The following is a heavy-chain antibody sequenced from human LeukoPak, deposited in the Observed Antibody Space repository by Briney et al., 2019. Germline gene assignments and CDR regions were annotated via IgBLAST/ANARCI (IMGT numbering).Heavy chain of an antibody. CDR3: AKISNYYYYYMDV. D-gene: IGHD4-11*01. V-gene: IGHV1-46*01. J-gene: IGHJ6*03. CDR1: GYTFTSNY. CDR2: ISPSGGST. Sequence: GASVKVSCKAFGYTFTSNYMHWVRQAPGQGPEWMGVISPSGGSTTYAQKFQGRVTLTRDMSTSTDYLELSSLRAEDTAVYYCAKISNYYYYYMDVWGKGTTVTVSS.